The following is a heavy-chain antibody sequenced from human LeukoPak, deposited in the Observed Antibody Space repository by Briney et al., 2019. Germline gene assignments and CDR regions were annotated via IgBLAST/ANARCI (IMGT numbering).Heavy chain of an antibody. CDR2: ISGSGGST. V-gene: IGHV3-23*01. CDR1: GFTFSSYA. CDR3: AKEGEYYDSSGYYYWLPFDY. D-gene: IGHD3-22*01. J-gene: IGHJ4*02. Sequence: GGSLRLSCAASGFTFSSYAMSWVRQASGKGLEWVSAISGSGGSTYYADSVKGRFTSSRDNSKNTLYLQMNSLRAEDTAVYYCAKEGEYYDSSGYYYWLPFDYWGQGTLVTVSS.